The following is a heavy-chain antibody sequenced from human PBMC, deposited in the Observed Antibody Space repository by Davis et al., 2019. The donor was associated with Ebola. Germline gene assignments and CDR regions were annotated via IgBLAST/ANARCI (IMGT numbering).Heavy chain of an antibody. CDR1: GFTFSSYS. CDR3: AKDLHSVSPYYFDY. D-gene: IGHD5/OR15-5a*01. CDR2: ISSSSSTI. J-gene: IGHJ4*02. Sequence: GGSLRLSCAASGFTFSSYSMNWVRQAPGKGLEWVSYISSSSSTIYYADSVKGRFTISRDNSRNTLYLQVNSLRAEDTAVYFCAKDLHSVSPYYFDYWGQGTLVTVSS. V-gene: IGHV3-48*01.